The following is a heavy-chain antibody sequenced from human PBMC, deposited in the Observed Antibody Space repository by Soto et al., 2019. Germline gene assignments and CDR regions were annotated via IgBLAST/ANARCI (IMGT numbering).Heavy chain of an antibody. Sequence: ASVKVACKASGYTFTSYYMRWVRQAHRQGLEWMGIINPSGGSTSYAQKFQGRVTMTRDTSTSTVYMELSSLRSEDTAVYYCAREYYYDSSGYHRGPDAFDIWGQGTMVTVSS. CDR1: GYTFTSYY. CDR3: AREYYYDSSGYHRGPDAFDI. D-gene: IGHD3-22*01. CDR2: INPSGGST. J-gene: IGHJ3*02. V-gene: IGHV1-46*01.